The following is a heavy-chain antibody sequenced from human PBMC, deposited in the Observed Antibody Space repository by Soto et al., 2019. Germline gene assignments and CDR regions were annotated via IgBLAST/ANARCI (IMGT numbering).Heavy chain of an antibody. J-gene: IGHJ4*02. Sequence: VGSLRLSWSASGFTFSSYAMHWVRQAPGKGLEWVAVISYDGSNKYYADSVKGRFTISRDNSKNTLYLQMNSLRAEDTAVYYCARVRGNRPFFDYWGQGTLVTVSS. CDR3: ARVRGNRPFFDY. CDR2: ISYDGSNK. V-gene: IGHV3-30-3*01. D-gene: IGHD2-15*01. CDR1: GFTFSSYA.